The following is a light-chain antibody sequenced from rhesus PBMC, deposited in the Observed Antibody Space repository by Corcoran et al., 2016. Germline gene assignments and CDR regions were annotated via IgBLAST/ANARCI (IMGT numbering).Light chain of an antibody. CDR1: QGISSY. V-gene: IGKV1-32*03. J-gene: IGKJ1*01. CDR3: QQRYTTPWT. CDR2: YAI. Sequence: DIQMSQSPSSLSAAVGDRATITCRASQGISSYVNWYQQKPGKAPTLLIYYAIRLASGVPSMFQGGGSWTYYTLTLSSLQAEDFASYYCQQRYTTPWTFGQGTKVEIK.